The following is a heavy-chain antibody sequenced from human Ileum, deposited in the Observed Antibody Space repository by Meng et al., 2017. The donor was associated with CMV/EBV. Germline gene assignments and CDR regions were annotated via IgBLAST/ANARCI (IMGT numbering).Heavy chain of an antibody. Sequence: VQVVESGGGLLKPGGFLRLSCAGSGFTLRNDWMSWVRQVPGKGLEWVGRVKSGGTIDYAAPVKGRFTISRDDAKNTMYLQINSLKTEDTARYYCLYSGNEWCYGYWGQGTLVTVSS. D-gene: IGHD5-12*01. CDR1: GFTLRNDW. V-gene: IGHV3-15*01. J-gene: IGHJ4*02. CDR3: LYSGNEWCYGY. CDR2: VKSGGTI.